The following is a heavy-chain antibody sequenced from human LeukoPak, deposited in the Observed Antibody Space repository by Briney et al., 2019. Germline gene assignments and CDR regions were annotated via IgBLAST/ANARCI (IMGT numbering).Heavy chain of an antibody. CDR2: MYHSGST. J-gene: IGHJ4*02. CDR3: ARGKRSHYEFLTGGQRCSFDY. D-gene: IGHD3-9*01. CDR1: GYSIRSGYY. Sequence: PSETLSLTCTVSGYSIRSGYYWGWIRQPPGKGLEWIGSMYHSGSTYYNPSLKSRVTISVDTSKNQFSLKLSSVIAADTAVYYCARGKRSHYEFLTGGQRCSFDYWCQGALLTVSS. V-gene: IGHV4-38-2*02.